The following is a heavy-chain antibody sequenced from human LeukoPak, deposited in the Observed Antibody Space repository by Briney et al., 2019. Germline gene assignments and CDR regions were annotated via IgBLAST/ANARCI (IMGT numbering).Heavy chain of an antibody. J-gene: IGHJ4*02. V-gene: IGHV4-4*02. Sequence: PSETLSLTCAVSGGSISSSNWWSWVRQPPGKGLEWIGEIYHSGSTNYNPSLKSRVTISVDKSKNQFSLKLSSVTAADTAVYYCAARRGDIVVVPAAGSQTVDYWGQGTLVTVSS. CDR2: IYHSGST. CDR3: AARRGDIVVVPAAGSQTVDY. D-gene: IGHD2-2*01. CDR1: GGSISSSNW.